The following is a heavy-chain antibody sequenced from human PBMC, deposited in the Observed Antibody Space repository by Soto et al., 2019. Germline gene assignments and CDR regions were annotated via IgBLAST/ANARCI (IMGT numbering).Heavy chain of an antibody. CDR2: ISYDGSNK. V-gene: IGHV3-30-3*01. J-gene: IGHJ6*02. CDR1: GFTFSSYA. D-gene: IGHD3-3*01. Sequence: PGGSLRLSCAASGFTFSSYAMHWVRQAPGKGLEWVAVISYDGSNKYCADSVKGRFTISRDNSKNTLYLQMNSLRAEDTAVYYCARDLSYDFSSARYGDYYYYGMDVWGQGTKVTVYS. CDR3: ARDLSYDFSSARYGDYYYYGMDV.